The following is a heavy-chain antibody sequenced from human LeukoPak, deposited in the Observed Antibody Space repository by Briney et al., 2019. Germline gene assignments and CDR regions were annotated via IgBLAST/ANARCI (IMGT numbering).Heavy chain of an antibody. CDR1: GFIFSSYN. D-gene: IGHD4-17*01. Sequence: PGGSLRLSCAASGFIFSSYNMNWVRQAPGKGLEWVSYISSSSNIIYYTESVKGRFTISRDNAKNSLFLQMNSLRDEDTAVYYCARDINSAVTTPFDYWGQGTLVTVSS. V-gene: IGHV3-48*02. CDR2: ISSSSNII. J-gene: IGHJ4*02. CDR3: ARDINSAVTTPFDY.